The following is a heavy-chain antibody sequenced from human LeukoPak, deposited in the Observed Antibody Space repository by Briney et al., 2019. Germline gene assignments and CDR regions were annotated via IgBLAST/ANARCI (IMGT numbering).Heavy chain of an antibody. CDR3: ASGERGVSQWLASFDY. J-gene: IGHJ4*02. CDR1: GYTFTNYF. Sequence: ASVKVSCKASGYTFTNYFMHWVRQAPGQGLEWMGIINPSGDNTWYAQKFQGRVTMTRDMSTSTDYMEVSSLRSEDTAVYYCASGERGVSQWLASFDYCRQGTLVTVSS. V-gene: IGHV1-46*01. D-gene: IGHD6-19*01. CDR2: INPSGDNT.